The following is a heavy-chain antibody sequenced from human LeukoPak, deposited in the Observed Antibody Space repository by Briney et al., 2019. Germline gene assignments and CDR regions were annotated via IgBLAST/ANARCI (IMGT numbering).Heavy chain of an antibody. CDR3: ARDYGDYVGGDNWFDP. Sequence: PSETLSLTCTVSGYSISSGYYWGWIRQPPGKGLEWIGSIYHSGSTYYNPSLKSRVTISVDTSKNQFSLKLSSVTAADTAVYYCARDYGDYVGGDNWFDPWGQGTLVTVSS. CDR2: IYHSGST. V-gene: IGHV4-38-2*02. D-gene: IGHD4-17*01. CDR1: GYSISSGYY. J-gene: IGHJ5*02.